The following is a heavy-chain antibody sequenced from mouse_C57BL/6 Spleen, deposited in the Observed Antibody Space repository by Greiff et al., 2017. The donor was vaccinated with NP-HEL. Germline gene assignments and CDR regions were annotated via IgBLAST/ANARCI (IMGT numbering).Heavy chain of an antibody. Sequence: EVQLVESGGGLVKPGGSLKLSCAASGFTFSSYTMSWVRQTPEKRLEWVATISGGGGNTYYPDSVKGRFTISRDNAKNTLYLQMSSLRSEDTALYYCARHDYDGAWFAYWGQGTLVTVSA. V-gene: IGHV5-9*01. J-gene: IGHJ3*01. CDR2: ISGGGGNT. D-gene: IGHD2-4*01. CDR1: GFTFSSYT. CDR3: ARHDYDGAWFAY.